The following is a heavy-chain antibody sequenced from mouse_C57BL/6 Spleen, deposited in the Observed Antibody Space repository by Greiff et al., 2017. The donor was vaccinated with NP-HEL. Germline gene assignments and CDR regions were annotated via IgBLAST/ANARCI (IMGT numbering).Heavy chain of an antibody. V-gene: IGHV1-50*01. J-gene: IGHJ2*01. CDR3: AKRGGYDEEYYFDD. CDR2: IDPSDSYT. CDR1: GYTFTSYW. Sequence: QVQLQQPGAELVKPGASVKLSCKASGYTFTSYWMQWVKQRPGQGLEWIGEIDPSDSYTNYNQKFKGKATLTVDTSSSTAYMQLSSLTSEDSAVYYCAKRGGYDEEYYFDDWGQGTTLTVSS. D-gene: IGHD2-2*01.